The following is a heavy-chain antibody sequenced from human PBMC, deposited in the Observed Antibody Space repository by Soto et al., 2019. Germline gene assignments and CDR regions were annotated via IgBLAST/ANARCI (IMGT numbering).Heavy chain of an antibody. V-gene: IGHV3-33*01. J-gene: IGHJ4*02. Sequence: QVQLVESGGGVVQPGTSLRLSCAASGFTISTHGMHWVRQAPGKGLEWVANIWYDGSNRFYADSVKGRFTISKENSKNTLYLQMRSLRAEVTAVYYCAAATTWNFHFHYWGQGTQVTVSS. CDR2: IWYDGSNR. CDR3: AAATTWNFHFHY. D-gene: IGHD1-7*01. CDR1: GFTISTHG.